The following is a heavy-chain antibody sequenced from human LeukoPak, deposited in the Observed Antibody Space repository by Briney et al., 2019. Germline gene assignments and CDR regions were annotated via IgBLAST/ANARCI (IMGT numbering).Heavy chain of an antibody. J-gene: IGHJ4*02. Sequence: GGSLRLSCAASGFNFSTYRLNWVRQAPGKGLDWVSSITSISIYKYHADSLKGRFTISRDNAKNSLYLQMNSLRAEDTAVYYCARDGVTMRILDYWGQGTLVTVSS. V-gene: IGHV3-21*01. CDR1: GFNFSTYR. D-gene: IGHD3-22*01. CDR3: ARDGVTMRILDY. CDR2: ITSISIYK.